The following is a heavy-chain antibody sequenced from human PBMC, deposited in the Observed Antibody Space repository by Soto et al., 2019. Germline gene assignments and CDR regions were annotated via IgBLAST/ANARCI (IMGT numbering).Heavy chain of an antibody. D-gene: IGHD3-10*01. Sequence: GASVKVSCKASGYTFTNYDINWVRQATGQGLEWMGWMSPNSGNTGYTQKLQGRVTMTRNTSISTAYMELSSLRSEDTAVYYCARYSMGSGSYXHHGMDVWG. CDR2: MSPNSGNT. V-gene: IGHV1-8*01. CDR3: ARYSMGSGSYXHHGMDV. CDR1: GYTFTNYD. J-gene: IGHJ6*02.